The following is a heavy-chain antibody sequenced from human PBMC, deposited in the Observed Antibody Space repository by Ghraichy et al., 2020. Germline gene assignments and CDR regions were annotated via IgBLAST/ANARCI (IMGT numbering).Heavy chain of an antibody. CDR2: ICNSGNT. CDR1: GDSIGSGAYC. Sequence: SETLSLTCTVSGDSIGSGAYCWSWIRQHPGKGLEWIGTICNSGNTYYNPSLKSRVIISVDTSKNQFSLKLSSVTAADTAVYYCARERATAKFDYWGQGTLVTVSS. V-gene: IGHV4-31*03. J-gene: IGHJ4*02. CDR3: ARERATAKFDY. D-gene: IGHD5-18*01.